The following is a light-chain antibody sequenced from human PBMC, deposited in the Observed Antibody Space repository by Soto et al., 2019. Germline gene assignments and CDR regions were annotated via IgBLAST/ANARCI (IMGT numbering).Light chain of an antibody. CDR3: QHYGFSPFP. CDR2: GAS. V-gene: IGKV3-20*01. CDR1: QRVSSSY. J-gene: IGKJ3*01. Sequence: EMVVTQSPCTLSLSPGERATLSCRARQRVSSSYLAWYQQKPCQAPRLLLYGASSRDTGIPERVSGSGSGTDFALKVTRLEHEDFEVYFCQHYGFSPFPFCPGNKVAI.